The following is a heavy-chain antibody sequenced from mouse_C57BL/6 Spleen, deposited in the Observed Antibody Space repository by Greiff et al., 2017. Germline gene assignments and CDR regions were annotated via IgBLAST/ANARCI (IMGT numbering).Heavy chain of an antibody. D-gene: IGHD2-5*01. CDR1: GYTFTSYW. V-gene: IGHV1-50*01. CDR3: ACYSNSPYAMDY. J-gene: IGHJ4*01. CDR2: IDPSDSYT. Sequence: QVQLQQPGAGLVKPGASVKLSCKASGYTFTSYWMPWVKQRPGQGLEWIGEIDPSDSYTNYNQKFKGKATLTVDTSSSTAYMQLSSLTSEDSAVYYCACYSNSPYAMDYWGQGTSVTVSS.